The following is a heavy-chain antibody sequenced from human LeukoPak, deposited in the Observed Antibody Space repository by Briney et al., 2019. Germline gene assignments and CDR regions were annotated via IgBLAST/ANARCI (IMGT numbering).Heavy chain of an antibody. V-gene: IGHV1-46*01. J-gene: IGHJ5*02. D-gene: IGHD2-15*01. CDR2: INPSGGST. Sequence: ASVKVSCKASGYTFTSYYMHWVRQAPGQGLEWMGIINPSGGSTSYAQRFQGRVTMTRDMSTSTVYMELSSLRSEDTAVYYCARAAGVGWFDPWGQGTLVTVSS. CDR3: ARAAGVGWFDP. CDR1: GYTFTSYY.